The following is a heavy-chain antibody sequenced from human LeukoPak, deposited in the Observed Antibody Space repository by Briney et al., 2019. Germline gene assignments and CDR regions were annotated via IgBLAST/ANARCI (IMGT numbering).Heavy chain of an antibody. CDR1: GGSFSGYY. CDR3: AAVTGDRTIWFDP. D-gene: IGHD7-27*01. Sequence: SSETLSLTCAVYGGSFSGYYWSWIRQPPGKGLEWIGEINHSGNTNYNPSLKSRVTISVDTSKNQFSLKLSSVTAADTAVYYCAAVTGDRTIWFDPWGQGTLVTVSS. J-gene: IGHJ5*02. CDR2: INHSGNT. V-gene: IGHV4-34*01.